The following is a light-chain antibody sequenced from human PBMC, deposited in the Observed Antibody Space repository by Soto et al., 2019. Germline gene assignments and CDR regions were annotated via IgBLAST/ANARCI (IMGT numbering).Light chain of an antibody. V-gene: IGKV3D-20*02. J-gene: IGKJ5*01. CDR3: QQRSNWPPIT. Sequence: IVLTQSPGTLSLYPGERATLSCRASQSVSSSYLAWYQQKPGQAPRLLIYDASNRATGIPARFSGSGSGTDFTLTISSLEPEDFAVYYCQQRSNWPPITFGQGTRLEIK. CDR1: QSVSSSY. CDR2: DAS.